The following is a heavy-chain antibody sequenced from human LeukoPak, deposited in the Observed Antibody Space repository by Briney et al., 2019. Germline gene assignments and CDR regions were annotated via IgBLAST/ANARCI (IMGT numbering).Heavy chain of an antibody. D-gene: IGHD3-3*01. V-gene: IGHV1-8*03. CDR3: ARGFYDFWSGYPSFDY. J-gene: IGHJ4*02. CDR2: PNSGNT. Sequence: PNSGNTGYAQKFQGRVTITRNTSISTAYMELSSLRSEDTAVYYCARGFYDFWSGYPSFDYWGQGTLVTVSS.